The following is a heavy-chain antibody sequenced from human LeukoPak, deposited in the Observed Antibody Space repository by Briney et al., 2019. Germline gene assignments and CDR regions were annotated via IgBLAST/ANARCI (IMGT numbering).Heavy chain of an antibody. V-gene: IGHV1-69*13. CDR1: GYTFSNYG. CDR3: ASPVRSGGTWTD. J-gene: IGHJ4*02. Sequence: GASVKVSCKASGYTFSNYGIHWVRQAPGHGLEWMGGIIPIFATAHYAQKFQGRVTITADESTSTAYMELSSLRSEDTAVYYCASPVRSGGTWTDWGQGTLVTVSS. CDR2: IIPIFATA. D-gene: IGHD2-15*01.